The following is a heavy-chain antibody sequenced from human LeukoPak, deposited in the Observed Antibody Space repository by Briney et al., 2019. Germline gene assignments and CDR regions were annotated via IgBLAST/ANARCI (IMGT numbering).Heavy chain of an antibody. Sequence: GGSLRLSCAASGFTFSNSGMSWVRQAPGKGLEWVANINQDGSEKNCVDSVKGRFTISRDNAKNSLYLQMNSLKTEDTAVYYCIRNYGDYRPVDSWGQGTLVTVSS. V-gene: IGHV3-7*05. CDR2: INQDGSEK. CDR1: GFTFSNSG. J-gene: IGHJ4*02. CDR3: IRNYGDYRPVDS. D-gene: IGHD4-17*01.